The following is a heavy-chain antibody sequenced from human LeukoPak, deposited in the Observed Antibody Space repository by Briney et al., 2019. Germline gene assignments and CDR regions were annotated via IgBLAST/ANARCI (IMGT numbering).Heavy chain of an antibody. CDR3: ARGAARGDPYYYYYMDV. V-gene: IGHV1-18*04. J-gene: IGHJ6*03. Sequence: ASVKVSCKASGYTFTGYYIHWVRQAPGQGLEWMGWISAYNGNTNYAQKLQGRVTMTTDTSTSTAYMELRSLRSDDTAVYYCARGAARGDPYYYYYMDVWGKGTTVTVSS. CDR1: GYTFTGYY. D-gene: IGHD2-15*01. CDR2: ISAYNGNT.